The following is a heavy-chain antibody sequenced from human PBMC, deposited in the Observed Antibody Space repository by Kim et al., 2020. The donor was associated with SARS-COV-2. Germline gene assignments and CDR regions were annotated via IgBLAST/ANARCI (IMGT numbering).Heavy chain of an antibody. D-gene: IGHD6-19*01. CDR1: GGSISSSSYY. Sequence: SETLSLTCTVSGGSISSSSYYWGWIRQPPGKGLEWIGSIYYSGSTYYNPSLKSRVTISVDTSKNQFSLKLSSVTAADTAVCYCARHERQWLAVTLNWFDPWGQGTLVTVSS. V-gene: IGHV4-39*01. J-gene: IGHJ5*02. CDR2: IYYSGST. CDR3: ARHERQWLAVTLNWFDP.